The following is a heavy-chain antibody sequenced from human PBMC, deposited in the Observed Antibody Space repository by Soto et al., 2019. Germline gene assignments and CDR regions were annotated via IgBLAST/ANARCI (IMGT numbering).Heavy chain of an antibody. CDR2: IYYSGST. CDR1: GGSISSGDYY. J-gene: IGHJ5*02. D-gene: IGHD2-2*01. V-gene: IGHV4-30-4*01. CDR3: ARSTPFVVPAAMWVYSNYVSSRGNWFDP. Sequence: PSETLSLTCTVSGGSISSGDYYWSWIRQPPGKGLEWIGYIYYSGSTYYNPSLKSRVTISVDTSKNQFSLKLSSVTAADTAVYYCARSTPFVVPAAMWVYSNYVSSRGNWFDPWGQGTLVTVSS.